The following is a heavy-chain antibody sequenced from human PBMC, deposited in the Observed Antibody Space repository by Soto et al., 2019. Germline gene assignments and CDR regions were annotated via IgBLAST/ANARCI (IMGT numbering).Heavy chain of an antibody. CDR2: MNAKSGDT. Sequence: ASVKVSCKASGYTFSDFDINWLRQASGQGPEWMGWMNAKSGDTFFGQRFQGKFNMTWDTSLSKAYMEVGSLTSDDTAMYYCARGNHFNYAGFDVCGQGTKVTVSS. V-gene: IGHV1-8*01. CDR1: GYTFSDFD. CDR3: ARGNHFNYAGFDV. D-gene: IGHD3-16*01. J-gene: IGHJ6*02.